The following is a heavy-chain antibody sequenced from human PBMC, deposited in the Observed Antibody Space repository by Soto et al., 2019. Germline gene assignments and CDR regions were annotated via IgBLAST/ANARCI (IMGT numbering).Heavy chain of an antibody. CDR2: ITGSGGRT. D-gene: IGHD4-17*01. CDR3: TRDPNGDYIGAFEF. Sequence: EVQLLESGGGFVQPGGSLRLSCAASTFTLSTYGMTWVRQAPGGGLEWVASITGSGGRTSYADSLKGRFTVSRDNSKNTLYLQMNSLRVEDTAIYYCTRDPNGDYIGAFEFWDQGTMVTVSS. V-gene: IGHV3-23*01. J-gene: IGHJ3*01. CDR1: TFTLSTYG.